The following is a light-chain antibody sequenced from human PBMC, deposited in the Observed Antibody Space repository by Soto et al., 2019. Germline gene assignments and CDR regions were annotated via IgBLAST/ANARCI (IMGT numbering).Light chain of an antibody. V-gene: IGKV3-20*01. CDR2: GAS. CDR1: QSVSSSY. Sequence: EIVLTQSPGTLSLSPGERATLSCRASQSVSSSYLAWYQQKPGQAPRLLIYGASSRATGIPDRFSGSGSGXXXXXXISRXXXXXXXXXFCQQYGSSPQTFGQGTKVEIK. CDR3: QQYGSSPQT. J-gene: IGKJ1*01.